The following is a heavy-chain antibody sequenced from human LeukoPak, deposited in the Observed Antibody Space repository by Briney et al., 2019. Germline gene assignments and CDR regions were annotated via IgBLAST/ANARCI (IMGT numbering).Heavy chain of an antibody. V-gene: IGHV1-2*04. CDR1: GYTFTGYY. Sequence: ASVKVPCKASGYTFTGYYMHWVRQAPGQGLEWMGWINPNSGGTNYAQKFQGWVTMTRDTSISTAYLQWSSLKASDTAIYYCARHFSGNWHYYFDYWGQGTLVTVSS. D-gene: IGHD1-7*01. CDR2: INPNSGGT. CDR3: ARHFSGNWHYYFDY. J-gene: IGHJ4*02.